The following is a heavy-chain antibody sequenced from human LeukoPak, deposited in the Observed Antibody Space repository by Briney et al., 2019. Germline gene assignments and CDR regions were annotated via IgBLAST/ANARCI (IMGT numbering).Heavy chain of an antibody. V-gene: IGHV4-61*01. CDR2: IYYSGST. J-gene: IGHJ4*02. CDR3: SIGSYSQRFYL. Sequence: SETLSLTCTVSGCSVSSASNHWSWIRQPPGKGLEWIGYIYYSGSTNYTPSLKSRVTISVDTPENQFSLKLSSVTAADTAVYYCSIGSYSQRFYLGGRGTLVTVSS. D-gene: IGHD1-26*01. CDR1: GCSVSSASNH.